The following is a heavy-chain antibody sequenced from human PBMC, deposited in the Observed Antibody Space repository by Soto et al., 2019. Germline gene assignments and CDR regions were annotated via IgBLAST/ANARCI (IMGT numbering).Heavy chain of an antibody. J-gene: IGHJ6*02. CDR3: ARCRVYYYGSGSYYRYNYYYYYGMDV. CDR1: GGSISSYY. Sequence: SETLSLTCTVSGGSISSYYWSWIRQPPGKGLEWIGYIYYSGSTNYNPSLKSRVTISVDTSKNQFSLKLSSLTAADTAVYYCARCRVYYYGSGSYYRYNYYYYYGMDVWGQGTTVTVSS. D-gene: IGHD3-10*01. V-gene: IGHV4-59*01. CDR2: IYYSGST.